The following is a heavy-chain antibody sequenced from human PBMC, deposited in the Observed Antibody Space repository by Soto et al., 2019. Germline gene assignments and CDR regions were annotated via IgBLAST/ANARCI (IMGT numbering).Heavy chain of an antibody. J-gene: IGHJ4*02. CDR3: ARVSVPAARGSFDY. Sequence: QVQLVQSGAEVKKPGSSVKVSCKASEGTFSSYAISWVRQAPGQGLEWMGGIIPIFGTANYAQKFQGRVTITADESTSTAYMELSSLRSEDTAVYYCARVSVPAARGSFDYWGQGTLVTVSS. CDR1: EGTFSSYA. D-gene: IGHD2-2*01. CDR2: IIPIFGTA. V-gene: IGHV1-69*01.